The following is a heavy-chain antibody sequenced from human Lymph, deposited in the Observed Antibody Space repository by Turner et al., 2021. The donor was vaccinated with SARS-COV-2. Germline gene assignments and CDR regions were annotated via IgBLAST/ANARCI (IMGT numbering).Heavy chain of an antibody. CDR1: RFTFSSYG. D-gene: IGHD2-8*02. CDR3: AKSCRAYWVPVEGMDV. CDR2: ISYAGSNK. V-gene: IGHV3-30*18. Sequence: QVQLVVSGGAVVQPGRSLRLSCAASRFTFSSYGMHWVRQARGKGLEWVAVISYAGSNKYYADSVKGRFTISRDNSKNTLYLQMNSLRAEDTAVYYCAKSCRAYWVPVEGMDVWGQGTTVTVSS. J-gene: IGHJ6*02.